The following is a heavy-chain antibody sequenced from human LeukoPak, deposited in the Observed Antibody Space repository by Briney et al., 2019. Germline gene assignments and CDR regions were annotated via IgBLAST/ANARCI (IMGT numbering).Heavy chain of an antibody. Sequence: GGSLRLSCAASGFTFSSYGMHWVRQAPGKGLEWVAVIWYDGSNKYYADSVKGRFTISRDNSKNTLYLQMNSLRAEDTAVYYCARDFRVIAAAGRCAFDIWGQGTMVTVSP. J-gene: IGHJ3*02. CDR2: IWYDGSNK. V-gene: IGHV3-33*01. CDR1: GFTFSSYG. D-gene: IGHD6-13*01. CDR3: ARDFRVIAAAGRCAFDI.